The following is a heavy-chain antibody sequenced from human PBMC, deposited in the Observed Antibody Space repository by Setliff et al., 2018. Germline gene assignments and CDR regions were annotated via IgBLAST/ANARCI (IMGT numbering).Heavy chain of an antibody. D-gene: IGHD5-18*01. V-gene: IGHV4-59*02. CDR2: IFYSGYT. Sequence: SEILSLTCTVSGGSVSTYYWSWIRQPPGKGLEWIGFIFYSGYTHYNPSLKSRVTMSVDVSRDQFSLELSSVTAADTAVYFCARGSGRGYSYGLFDYWGQGSLVTVSS. CDR3: ARGSGRGYSYGLFDY. J-gene: IGHJ4*02. CDR1: GGSVSTYY.